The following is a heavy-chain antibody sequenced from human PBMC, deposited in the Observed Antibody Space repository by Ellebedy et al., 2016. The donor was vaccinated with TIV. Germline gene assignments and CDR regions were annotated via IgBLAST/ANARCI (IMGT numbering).Heavy chain of an antibody. Sequence: GESLKISCAASGFTFSNYAMTWVRQAPGKGLEWVSAIAGRDGNTYYAESVKGRFTISRDNSKNIVYLQMNSLRVEDTAVYYCARLYQFLRFDPWGQGTLVTVSS. CDR1: GFTFSNYA. V-gene: IGHV3-23*01. CDR3: ARLYQFLRFDP. D-gene: IGHD2/OR15-2a*01. J-gene: IGHJ5*02. CDR2: IAGRDGNT.